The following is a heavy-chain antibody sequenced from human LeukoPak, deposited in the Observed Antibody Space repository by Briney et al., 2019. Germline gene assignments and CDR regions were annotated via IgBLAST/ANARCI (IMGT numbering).Heavy chain of an antibody. V-gene: IGHV3-23*01. D-gene: IGHD3-10*01. J-gene: IGHJ4*02. Sequence: GGSLRLSCIASGFTFTNAWMSWVRQAPGKGLEWVSAIGGRDGSTYYADSVKGRFTISRDNSKNTLYVQMNSLRAEDTAVYYCAKGHYYGSGSLDYWGQGTLVTVSS. CDR3: AKGHYYGSGSLDY. CDR1: GFTFTNAW. CDR2: IGGRDGST.